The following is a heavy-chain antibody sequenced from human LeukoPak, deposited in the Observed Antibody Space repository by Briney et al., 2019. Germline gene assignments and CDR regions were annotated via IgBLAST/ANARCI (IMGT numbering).Heavy chain of an antibody. CDR2: INPKSGGT. CDR3: ATSPMWGGVVTTRYFDY. D-gene: IGHD3-3*01. V-gene: IGHV1-2*02. CDR1: GYTFTSNY. Sequence: GASVKVSCKAFGYTFTSNYMHWVRQVPGQGLEWMGWINPKSGGTNYAQNFQGRVIMTRATSVSTAYLELTSLRSDDTALYYCATSPMWGGVVTTRYFDYWGRGTLVTVSS. J-gene: IGHJ4*02.